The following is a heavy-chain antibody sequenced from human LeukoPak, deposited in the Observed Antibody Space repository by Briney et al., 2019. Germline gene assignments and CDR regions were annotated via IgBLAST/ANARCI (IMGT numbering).Heavy chain of an antibody. V-gene: IGHV1-2*02. CDR2: INPNSGGT. J-gene: IGHJ3*02. CDR1: GGTFSSYA. CDR3: ARVADYYDSSGYLDTDNYDAFDI. Sequence: GASVKVSCKASGGTFSSYAISWVRQAPGQGLEWMGWINPNSGGTNYAQKFQGRVTMTRDTSISTAYMELSRLRSDDTAVYYCARVADYYDSSGYLDTDNYDAFDIWGQGTMVTVSS. D-gene: IGHD3-22*01.